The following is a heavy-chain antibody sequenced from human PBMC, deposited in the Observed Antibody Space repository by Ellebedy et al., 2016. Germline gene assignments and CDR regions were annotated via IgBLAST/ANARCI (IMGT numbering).Heavy chain of an antibody. V-gene: IGHV2-5*01. CDR2: IYGNDDK. J-gene: IGHJ4*02. D-gene: IGHD1-14*01. Sequence: SGPTLVKPTQTLTLTCTFSGFSLDTDQVVVGWIRQPPGGALEWLSFIYGNDDKRYRPSLRSRLTITKDTSKNQVVLTMTNMNPVDTGTYFCAHESTNRVVDYWGQGTLVTVSS. CDR1: GFSLDTDQVV. CDR3: AHESTNRVVDY.